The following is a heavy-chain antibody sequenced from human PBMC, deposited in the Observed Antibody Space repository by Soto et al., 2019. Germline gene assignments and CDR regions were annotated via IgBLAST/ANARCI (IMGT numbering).Heavy chain of an antibody. CDR3: AKEIAVAGDLDY. V-gene: IGHV3-30-3*01. D-gene: IGHD6-19*01. CDR1: GFSFSNYA. J-gene: IGHJ4*01. CDR2: ISYDGTIK. Sequence: PGGSLRLSCVASGFSFSNYAMHWVRHTPGKGLEWVAVISYDGTIKYYADSVMGRFTISRDNSENTLYLQMDSLRPDDTAVYYCAKEIAVAGDLDYWGLGTLVTVSS.